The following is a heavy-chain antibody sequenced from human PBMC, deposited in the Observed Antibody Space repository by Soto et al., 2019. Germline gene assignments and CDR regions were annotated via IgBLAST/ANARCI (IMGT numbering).Heavy chain of an antibody. CDR1: GGSISSGGYY. V-gene: IGHV4-31*03. CDR3: ARGGIAAAAPPDY. D-gene: IGHD6-13*01. CDR2: IYYSGST. Sequence: QVQLQESGPGLVEPSQTLSLTCTVSGGSISSGGYYWSWIRQHPGKGLEWIGYIYYSGSTYYNPSLKSRVTISVDTSKNQFPLKLSSVTAADTAVYYCARGGIAAAAPPDYWGQGTLVTVSS. J-gene: IGHJ4*02.